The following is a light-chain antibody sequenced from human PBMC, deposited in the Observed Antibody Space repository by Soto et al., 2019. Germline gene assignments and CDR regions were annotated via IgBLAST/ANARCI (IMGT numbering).Light chain of an antibody. J-gene: IGKJ3*01. CDR2: DAS. Sequence: EIVLTQSPVTLSLSPGERATLSCRASQSVSSYLAWYQQKPGQAPRLLIYDASNRATDIRARFSGSGSGTDFTLTISRLEPEDFAVYYCQQRSNLPSFGPGTNVDIK. CDR3: QQRSNLPS. V-gene: IGKV3-11*01. CDR1: QSVSSY.